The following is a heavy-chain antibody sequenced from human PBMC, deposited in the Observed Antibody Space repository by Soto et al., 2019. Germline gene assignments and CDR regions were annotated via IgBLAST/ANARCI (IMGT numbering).Heavy chain of an antibody. CDR3: ARDQLDPYCSGGSCNRNAFDI. V-gene: IGHV1-2*04. J-gene: IGHJ3*02. Sequence: GASVKVSCKASGYTFTGYYMHWVRQAPGQGLEWMGWINPNSGGTNYAQKFQGWVTMTRDTSISTAYMELSRLRSDDTAVYYCARDQLDPYCSGGSCNRNAFDIWGQGTMVTVSS. CDR1: GYTFTGYY. CDR2: INPNSGGT. D-gene: IGHD2-15*01.